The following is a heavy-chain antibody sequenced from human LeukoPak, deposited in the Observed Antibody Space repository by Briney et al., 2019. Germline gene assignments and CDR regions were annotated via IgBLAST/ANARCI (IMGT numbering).Heavy chain of an antibody. V-gene: IGHV4-39*07. Sequence: SETLSLTCTVSGGSISSSSYYWGWIRQPPGKGLEWIGSIYYSGSTYYNPSLKSRVTISVDTSKNQFSLKLSSVTAADTAVYYCARYSGGLYYYDSSGSFDYWGQGTLVTVSS. D-gene: IGHD3-22*01. J-gene: IGHJ4*02. CDR2: IYYSGST. CDR3: ARYSGGLYYYDSSGSFDY. CDR1: GGSISSSSYY.